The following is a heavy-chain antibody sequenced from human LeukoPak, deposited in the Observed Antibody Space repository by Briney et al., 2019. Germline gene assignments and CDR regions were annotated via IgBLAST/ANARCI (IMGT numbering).Heavy chain of an antibody. J-gene: IGHJ5*02. D-gene: IGHD3-3*01. CDR2: IYYSGST. CDR3: AASDLDYDFWSGSQWGGWFDP. CDR1: GGSISSSSYY. V-gene: IGHV4-39*01. Sequence: SETLSLTCTVSGGSISSSSYYWGWIRQPPGKGLEWIGSIYYSGSTYYNPSIKSRVTISVDTSKNQFSLKLSSVTAADTAVYYCAASDLDYDFWSGSQWGGWFDPWGQGTLVTVSS.